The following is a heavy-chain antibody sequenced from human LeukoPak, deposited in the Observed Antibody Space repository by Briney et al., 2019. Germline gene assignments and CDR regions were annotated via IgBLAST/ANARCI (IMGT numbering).Heavy chain of an antibody. Sequence: PSETLSLTCTVSGGSISSSSYYWGWIRQPPGKGLEWIGSMSYSGSTYYNPSLKSRVTISVDTSKNQFSLKLSSVTAADTAVYYCARHRYYYRSGSYYGAPYYMDVWGKGTTVTISS. J-gene: IGHJ6*03. CDR2: MSYSGST. V-gene: IGHV4-39*01. CDR3: ARHRYYYRSGSYYGAPYYMDV. CDR1: GGSISSSSYY. D-gene: IGHD3-10*01.